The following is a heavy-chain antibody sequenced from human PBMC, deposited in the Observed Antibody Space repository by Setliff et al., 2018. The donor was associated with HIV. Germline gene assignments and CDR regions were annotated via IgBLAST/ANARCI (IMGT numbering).Heavy chain of an antibody. Sequence: ASVKVSCKVSGYTHTELSIHWVRQAPGKGLEWMGGFDPEDVETVYAQKFQGRVTMTRDTSTSTVYMELSSLRSDDTAVYYCAREPGVVTAIQHFDYWGQGTLVTVSS. CDR1: GYTHTELS. J-gene: IGHJ4*02. D-gene: IGHD2-21*02. CDR3: AREPGVVTAIQHFDY. V-gene: IGHV1-24*01. CDR2: FDPEDVET.